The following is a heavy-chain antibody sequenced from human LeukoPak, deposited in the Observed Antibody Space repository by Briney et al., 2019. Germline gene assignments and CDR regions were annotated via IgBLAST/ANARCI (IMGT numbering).Heavy chain of an antibody. D-gene: IGHD3-22*01. J-gene: IGHJ4*02. CDR2: IYSGHNT. CDR1: GFTFTSYA. CDR3: ARDRYDSSGYWDY. V-gene: IGHV3-53*04. Sequence: GGSLRLSCAASGFTFTSYAMTWVRQAPGKGLEWVSVIYSGHNTYYADSVRGRFTISRHNSKNTLYPQMNSLRAEDTAVYYCARDRYDSSGYWDYWGQGTLVTVSS.